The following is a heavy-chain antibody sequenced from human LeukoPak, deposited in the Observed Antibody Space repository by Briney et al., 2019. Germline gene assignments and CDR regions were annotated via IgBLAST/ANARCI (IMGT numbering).Heavy chain of an antibody. CDR1: GGSISGTSYY. CDR2: ISYTGST. J-gene: IGHJ3*02. CDR3: ARLGIDYDILTGYIPDAFDI. Sequence: PSETLSLTCTVSGGSISGTSYYWAWIRQPPGKGLEWIGTISYTGSTSYNPSLKSRVTISADTSRNQFSLKLASVTAADTAVYYCARLGIDYDILTGYIPDAFDIWGQGTMVTVSS. D-gene: IGHD3-9*01. V-gene: IGHV4-39*01.